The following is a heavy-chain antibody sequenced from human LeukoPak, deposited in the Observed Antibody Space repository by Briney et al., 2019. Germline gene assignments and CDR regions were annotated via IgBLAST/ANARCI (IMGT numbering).Heavy chain of an antibody. V-gene: IGHV4-31*03. CDR3: ASSGYHYDSSGYYS. CDR1: GGSISSGGYY. J-gene: IGHJ4*02. D-gene: IGHD3-22*01. Sequence: PSETLSLTCTVSGGSISSGGYYWSWIRQHPGKGLEWIGYIYYSGSTYYNPSLKSRVTISVDTSKNQFSLKLSSVTAADTAVYYCASSGYHYDSSGYYSWGQGTLVTVSS. CDR2: IYYSGST.